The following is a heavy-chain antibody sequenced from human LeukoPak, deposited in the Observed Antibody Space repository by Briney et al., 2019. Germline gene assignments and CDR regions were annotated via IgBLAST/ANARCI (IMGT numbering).Heavy chain of an antibody. D-gene: IGHD1-26*01. J-gene: IGHJ5*02. Sequence: PGGSLRLSCAASGFTFSRYAMSWVRQAPGKGLEWVSAISGSGGSTYYADSVKGRFTISRDNAKNSLYLQMNSLRAEDTAVYYCARERYSGSYAWFDPWGQGTLVTVSS. V-gene: IGHV3-23*01. CDR3: ARERYSGSYAWFDP. CDR2: ISGSGGST. CDR1: GFTFSRYA.